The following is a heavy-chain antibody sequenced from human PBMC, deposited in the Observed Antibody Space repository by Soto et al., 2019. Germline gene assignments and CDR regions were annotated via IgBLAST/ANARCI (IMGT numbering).Heavy chain of an antibody. D-gene: IGHD3-22*01. Sequence: SETLSLTCAVYGGSFSGYYWSWIRQPPGKGLEWIGEINHSGSTNYNPSLKSRVTISVDTSKNQFSLKLSSVTAADTAVYYCARGFIPSSGSPIDYWGQGTLVTVSS. CDR1: GGSFSGYY. CDR3: ARGFIPSSGSPIDY. V-gene: IGHV4-34*01. CDR2: INHSGST. J-gene: IGHJ4*02.